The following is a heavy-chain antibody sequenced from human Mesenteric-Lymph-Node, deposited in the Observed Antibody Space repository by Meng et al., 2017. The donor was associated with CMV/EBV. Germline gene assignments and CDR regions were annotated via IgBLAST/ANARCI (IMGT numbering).Heavy chain of an antibody. CDR3: AKDCTSATCYPY. Sequence: GESLKISCAASGFTFSLYAMSWVRQAPGKGLEWVSVIYSGGSSTYYADSVKGRFTISRDNSKNTLYLQMNSLRAEDTAVYYCAKDCTSATCYPYWGQGTLVTVSS. CDR1: GFTFSLYA. D-gene: IGHD2-2*01. J-gene: IGHJ4*02. V-gene: IGHV3-23*03. CDR2: IYSGGSST.